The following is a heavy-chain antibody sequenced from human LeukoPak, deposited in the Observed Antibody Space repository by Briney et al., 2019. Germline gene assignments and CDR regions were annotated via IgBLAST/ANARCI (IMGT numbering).Heavy chain of an antibody. CDR1: GFTFSSYA. CDR3: ARALYYYDSSGYYYYYGMDV. D-gene: IGHD3-22*01. CDR2: ISSDGGNR. Sequence: TGGSLRLSCAASGFTFSSYAMHWVRRAPGKALEWVATISSDGGNRYYSDSVKGRFTISRDNSKNTLYLQMNSLRAEDTAVYYCARALYYYDSSGYYYYYGMDVWGQGTTVTVSS. V-gene: IGHV3-30-3*01. J-gene: IGHJ6*02.